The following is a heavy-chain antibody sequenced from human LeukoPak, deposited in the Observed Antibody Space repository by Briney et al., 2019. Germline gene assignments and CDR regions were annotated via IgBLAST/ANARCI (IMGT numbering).Heavy chain of an antibody. CDR3: ARKSSSSLQNCYYMDV. CDR1: GYTFTGYY. V-gene: IGHV1-2*02. J-gene: IGHJ6*03. Sequence: GASVKVSCKASGYTFTGYYMHWVRQAPGQGLEWMGWINPNSGGTNYAQKFQGRVTMTRDTSISTAYMELSRLRSDDTAVYYCARKSSSSLQNCYYMDVWGKGTTVTVSS. D-gene: IGHD6-13*01. CDR2: INPNSGGT.